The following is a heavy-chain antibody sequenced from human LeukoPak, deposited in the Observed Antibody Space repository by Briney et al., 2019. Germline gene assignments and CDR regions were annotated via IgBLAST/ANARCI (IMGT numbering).Heavy chain of an antibody. V-gene: IGHV3-9*03. J-gene: IGHJ4*02. CDR3: AKGGYSSSWYLFDY. CDR1: GFTFDDYA. Sequence: GGSLRLSCAASGFTFDDYAMHWVRQAPGKGLEWVSGISWNSGSIGYADSVKGRFTNSRDNAKNSLYLQMNSLRAEDMALYYCAKGGYSSSWYLFDYWGQGTLVTVSS. D-gene: IGHD6-13*01. CDR2: ISWNSGSI.